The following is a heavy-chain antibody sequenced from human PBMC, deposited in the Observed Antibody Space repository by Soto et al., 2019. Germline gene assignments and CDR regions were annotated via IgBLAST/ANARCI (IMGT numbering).Heavy chain of an antibody. J-gene: IGHJ4*02. CDR3: RVTGVSKIDY. CDR2: FNPNNGGT. V-gene: IGHV1-2*02. Sequence: QVQLVQSGAEVKKPGASVKVSCKASGYTFSGYYVHWVRQAPGQGLESMGWFNPNNGGTDSVQKFQGRVTMTGDTSISTAYMELNRLTSDDTAIYFCRVTGVSKIDYWGQGTLVTVSS. CDR1: GYTFSGYY. D-gene: IGHD3-9*01.